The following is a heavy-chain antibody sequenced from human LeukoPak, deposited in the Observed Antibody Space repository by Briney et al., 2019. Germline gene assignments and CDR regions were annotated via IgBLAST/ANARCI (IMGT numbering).Heavy chain of an antibody. V-gene: IGHV5-51*01. CDR1: GYSFTTYW. J-gene: IGHJ4*02. CDR3: ARRAGGYVDC. Sequence: GESLKISCRGSGYSFTTYWIGWVRQMPGKGLEWLGIIYPADSDTRYSPSFQGQVTISADKSVSTAYLQWSSLKASDTAMYYCARRAGGYVDCWGQGTLVTVSS. D-gene: IGHD3-16*01. CDR2: IYPADSDT.